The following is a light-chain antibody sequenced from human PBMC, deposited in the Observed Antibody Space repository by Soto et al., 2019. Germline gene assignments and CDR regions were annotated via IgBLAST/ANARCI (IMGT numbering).Light chain of an antibody. CDR2: GAS. CDR3: QQYGTSPTA. V-gene: IGKV3-20*01. Sequence: EIGLTQSPGTLSLSPGERATLSCRASQSVSSSYLAWYQQKPGQAPRFLIYGASTRATGIPDRFSGSGSGTDFTLTSSSLEPEDFAVYYWQQYGTSPTAFGQGTKVEIK. CDR1: QSVSSSY. J-gene: IGKJ1*01.